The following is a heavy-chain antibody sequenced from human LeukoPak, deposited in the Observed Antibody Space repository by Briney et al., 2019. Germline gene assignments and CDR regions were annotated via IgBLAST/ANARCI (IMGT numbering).Heavy chain of an antibody. CDR3: ARDGSAARPELIDY. V-gene: IGHV1-2*02. D-gene: IGHD6-6*01. CDR1: GYTFTGYY. CDR2: INPNSGGT. Sequence: ASVKVSCKASGYTFTGYYMHWVRQAPGQGLEWMGWINPNSGGTNYAQEFQGRVTMTRDTSISTAYMELSRLRSDDTAVYYCARDGSAARPELIDYWGQGTLVTVSS. J-gene: IGHJ4*02.